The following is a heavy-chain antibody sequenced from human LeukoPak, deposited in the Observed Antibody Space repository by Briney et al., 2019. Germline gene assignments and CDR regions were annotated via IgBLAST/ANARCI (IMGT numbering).Heavy chain of an antibody. Sequence: ASVKVSCKASGYTFTSYDINWVRQATGQGLEWMGWMNPNSGNTGYAQKSQGRVTMTRNTSISTAYMELSSLRSEDTAVYYCASSITGTFDYWGQGTLVTVSS. CDR2: MNPNSGNT. D-gene: IGHD1-20*01. J-gene: IGHJ4*02. CDR3: ASSITGTFDY. CDR1: GYTFTSYD. V-gene: IGHV1-8*01.